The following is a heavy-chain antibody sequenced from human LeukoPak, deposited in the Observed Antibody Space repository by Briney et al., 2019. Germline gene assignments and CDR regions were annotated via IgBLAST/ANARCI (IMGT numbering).Heavy chain of an antibody. J-gene: IGHJ4*02. D-gene: IGHD3-3*01. V-gene: IGHV4-4*07. CDR2: IYTSGST. CDR1: GASISSYY. CDR3: ARHDFWSGYSDY. Sequence: PSETLSLTCTVSGASISSYYWSWIRQPAGKGLEWIGRIYTSGSTNYNPSLNSRVTISVDTSKNQFSLKLSSVTAADTAVYYCARHDFWSGYSDYWGQGTLVTVSS.